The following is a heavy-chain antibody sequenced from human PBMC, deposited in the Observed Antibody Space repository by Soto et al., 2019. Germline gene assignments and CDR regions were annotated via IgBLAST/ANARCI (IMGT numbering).Heavy chain of an antibody. CDR2: IYSGGST. J-gene: IGHJ4*02. Sequence: EVQLVETGGGLIQPGGSLRLSCAASGFTVSSNYMSWVRQAPGKGLEWVAGIYSGGSTYYADSVKGRFTISRDNAKNTLYLQMNSLRAADTDVYYCERVEMATMCFDYWGQGTLVTVSS. CDR1: GFTVSSNY. CDR3: ERVEMATMCFDY. V-gene: IGHV3-53*02. D-gene: IGHD5-12*01.